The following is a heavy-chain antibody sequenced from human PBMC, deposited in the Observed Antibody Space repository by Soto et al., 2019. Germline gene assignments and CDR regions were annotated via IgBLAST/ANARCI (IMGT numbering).Heavy chain of an antibody. J-gene: IGHJ4*02. CDR2: ISYDGSNK. CDR1: GFTFSSYA. D-gene: IGHD6-13*01. V-gene: IGHV3-30-3*01. CDR3: AREPVSVYSSPTGGDY. Sequence: GGSLRLSCAASGFTFSSYAMHWVRQAPGKGLEWVAVISYDGSNKYYADSVKGRFTISRDNSKNTLYLQMNSLRAEDTAVYYCAREPVSVYSSPTGGDYWGQGTLVTVSS.